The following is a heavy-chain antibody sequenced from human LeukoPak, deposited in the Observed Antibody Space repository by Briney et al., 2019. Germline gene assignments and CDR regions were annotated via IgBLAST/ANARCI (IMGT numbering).Heavy chain of an antibody. V-gene: IGHV3-23*01. D-gene: IGHD3-22*01. Sequence: PGGSLRLSCAASGFTFTDYAMSWVRQAPEKGLEWISTIRDNGGETYYADSVKGRFAIFRDNSKNTLFLQMNSLRAEDSAVYYCATDRERDPSVYYLVGGQGTLITVSS. J-gene: IGHJ4*02. CDR2: IRDNGGET. CDR1: GFTFTDYA. CDR3: ATDRERDPSVYYLV.